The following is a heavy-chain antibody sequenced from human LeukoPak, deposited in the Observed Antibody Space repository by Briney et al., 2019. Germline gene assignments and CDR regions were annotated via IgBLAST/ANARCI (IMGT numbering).Heavy chain of an antibody. V-gene: IGHV4-61*02. D-gene: IGHD6-13*01. CDR2: IYTSGST. Sequence: PSETLSLTCTVSGGSISSGSYYWSWIRQPAGKGLEWIGRIYTSGSTNYNPSLKSRVTISVDTSKNQFSLKLSSVTAADTAVYYFACLAGYSSSWYGDAFDIWGQGTMVTVSS. CDR1: GGSISSGSYY. CDR3: ACLAGYSSSWYGDAFDI. J-gene: IGHJ3*02.